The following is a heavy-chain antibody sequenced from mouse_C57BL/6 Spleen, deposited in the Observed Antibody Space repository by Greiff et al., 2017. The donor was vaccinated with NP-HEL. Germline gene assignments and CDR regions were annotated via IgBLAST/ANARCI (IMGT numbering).Heavy chain of an antibody. V-gene: IGHV5-4*01. CDR2: ISDGGSYT. Sequence: EVHLVESGGGLVKPGGSLKLSCAASGFTFSSYAMSWVRQTPEKRLEWVATISDGGSYTYYPDNVKGRFTISRDNAKNNLYLQMSHLKSEDTAMYYCAGLLSKLQDYWGQGTSVTVSS. J-gene: IGHJ4*01. CDR1: GFTFSSYA. D-gene: IGHD2-10*01. CDR3: AGLLSKLQDY.